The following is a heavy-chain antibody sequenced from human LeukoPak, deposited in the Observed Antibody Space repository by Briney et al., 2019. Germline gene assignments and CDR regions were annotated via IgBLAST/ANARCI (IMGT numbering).Heavy chain of an antibody. CDR3: ARRMWFGVDH. CDR1: GGSIGSDDYY. J-gene: IGHJ4*02. CDR2: IYYGGNT. V-gene: IGHV4-30-4*01. D-gene: IGHD3-10*01. Sequence: SETLSLTCTVSGGSIGSDDYYWTWIRQTPGKGLEWIGHIYYGGNTYYTPSLKSRVKISLDTSKKQFTLKLTSMTAADTAVYFCARRMWFGVDHWGQGTLVTVSS.